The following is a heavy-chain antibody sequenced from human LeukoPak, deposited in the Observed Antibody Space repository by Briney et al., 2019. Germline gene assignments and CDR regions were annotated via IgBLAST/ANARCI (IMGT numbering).Heavy chain of an antibody. CDR1: GFTFSSYS. D-gene: IGHD6-13*01. CDR3: ARENQQLELDYFDY. Sequence: GGSLRLSCAASGFTFSSYSMNWVRQAPGKGLEWVSSISSSSSYIYYADSAKGRFTISRDNAKNSLYLQMNSLRAEDTAVYYWARENQQLELDYFDYWGQGTLVTVSS. J-gene: IGHJ4*02. CDR2: ISSSSSYI. V-gene: IGHV3-21*01.